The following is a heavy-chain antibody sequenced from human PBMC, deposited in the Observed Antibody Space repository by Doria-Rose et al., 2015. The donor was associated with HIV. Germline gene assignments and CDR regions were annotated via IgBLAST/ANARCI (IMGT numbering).Heavy chain of an antibody. J-gene: IGHJ4*02. CDR2: IFSDDER. CDR1: GVSLSSPGMG. V-gene: IGHV2-26*01. CDR3: ARIKSSRWYHKYYFDF. D-gene: IGHD6-13*01. Sequence: QVTLKESGPVLVKPTETLTLTCTVSGVSLSSPGMGVSWIRQPPGKALEWLAYIFSDDERSYKTSLKSRLTISRGTSKSLVVLTMTDMDPVDTATYYCARIKSSRWYHKYYFDFWGQGTLVIVSA.